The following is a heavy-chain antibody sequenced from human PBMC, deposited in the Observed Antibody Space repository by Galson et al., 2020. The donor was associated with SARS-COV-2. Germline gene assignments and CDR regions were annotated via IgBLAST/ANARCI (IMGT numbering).Heavy chain of an antibody. CDR3: ATSGLLFRTGWFDP. Sequence: SVPVSCQVSGYTLNELSMHWVRQAPATGLAWMGGTDPEDGETIYAQKFQGRVTMTEDTSTDTAYMELSSLRSEDTAVYYCATSGLLFRTGWFDPWGQGTLVTVSS. CDR2: TDPEDGET. CDR1: GYTLNELS. J-gene: IGHJ5*02. D-gene: IGHD2-21*02. V-gene: IGHV1-24*01.